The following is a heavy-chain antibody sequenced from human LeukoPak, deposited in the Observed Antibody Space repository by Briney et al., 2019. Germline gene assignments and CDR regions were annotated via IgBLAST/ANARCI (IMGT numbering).Heavy chain of an antibody. D-gene: IGHD3-22*01. CDR2: ISSSSSYI. Sequence: GGSLRLSCAASGFTFSSYSMNWVRQAPGKGLEWVSSISSSSSYIYYADSVKGRFTISRNNAKNSLYLQMNSLRAEDMAVYYCARVIRSYYYDSSGYYFFDYWGQGTLVTVSS. CDR3: ARVIRSYYYDSSGYYFFDY. V-gene: IGHV3-21*01. CDR1: GFTFSSYS. J-gene: IGHJ4*02.